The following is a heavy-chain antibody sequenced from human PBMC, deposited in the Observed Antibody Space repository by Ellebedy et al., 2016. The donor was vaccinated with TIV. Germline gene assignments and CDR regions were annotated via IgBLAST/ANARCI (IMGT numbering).Heavy chain of an antibody. J-gene: IGHJ5*02. V-gene: IGHV1-18*04. CDR1: GYTFSSCG. CDR2: ISVYNGDT. Sequence: ASVKVSCKASGYTFSSCGLSWVRQAPGQGLEWMGWISVYNGDTNYSQKFQGRVTMTADTSTNTAHMELRSLGSDDTAVYYGARDLRGQWLPGGGWFDPWGQGTLVTVSS. D-gene: IGHD6-19*01. CDR3: ARDLRGQWLPGGGWFDP.